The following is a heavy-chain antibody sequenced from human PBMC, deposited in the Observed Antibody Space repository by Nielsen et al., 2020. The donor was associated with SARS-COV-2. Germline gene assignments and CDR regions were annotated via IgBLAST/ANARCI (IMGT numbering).Heavy chain of an antibody. D-gene: IGHD3-16*01. J-gene: IGHJ4*02. CDR3: AKAGGKNAGGIIDY. V-gene: IGHV3-30*18. CDR2: MSYDGSDK. Sequence: GESLKISCAASGFTFSNYGMHWVRQAPGKGLDWVAVMSYDGSDKYYGDSVKGRFTISRDNSKNTLFLHTSRLRADDTALYYCAKAGGKNAGGIIDYWGPGTLVTVSS. CDR1: GFTFSNYG.